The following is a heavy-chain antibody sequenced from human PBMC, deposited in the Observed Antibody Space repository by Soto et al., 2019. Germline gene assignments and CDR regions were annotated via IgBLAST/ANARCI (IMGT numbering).Heavy chain of an antibody. CDR1: GYTFTSYG. CDR2: ISAYKGNT. J-gene: IGHJ4*02. V-gene: IGHV1-18*01. D-gene: IGHD2-15*01. CDR3: ARGGGGVLGYCSGGSCFSDY. Sequence: QVQLVQSGAEVKKPGASVKVSCKASGYTFTSYGISWVRQAPGQGLEWMGWISAYKGNTNYAQKLQGRVTMTTDTSTSTAYMELRSRRSDDRAVYYCARGGGGVLGYCSGGSCFSDYWGQGTLVTVAS.